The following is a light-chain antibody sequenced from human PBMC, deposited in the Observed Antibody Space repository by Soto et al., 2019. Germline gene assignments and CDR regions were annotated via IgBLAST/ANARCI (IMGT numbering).Light chain of an antibody. V-gene: IGKV1-39*01. J-gene: IGKJ1*01. CDR2: AAS. CDR1: QSISTY. CDR3: QQSYSTPRT. Sequence: IQMNKSPSSLSAYIGDRVTITCRASQSISTYLNWYQQKAGLAPKLLIYAASSLQSGVPSRFSGSGSGTDFTLTISSLQPEDFATYYCQQSYSTPRTFGQGTKVDI.